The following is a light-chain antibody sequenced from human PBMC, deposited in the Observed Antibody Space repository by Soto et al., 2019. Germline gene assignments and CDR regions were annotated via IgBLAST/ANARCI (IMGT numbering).Light chain of an antibody. CDR1: NIGSKG. CDR3: QVWDSSGDHVV. V-gene: IGLV3-21*02. CDR2: DDS. J-gene: IGLJ2*01. Sequence: SYELTQPPSVSVAPGQTARITCGGDNIGSKGVQWYQQRPGQAPVLVVYDDSDRPSGIPERFSGSNSGNTATLTLSRVEAGDEAVYYCQVWDSSGDHVVFGGGTKLTVL.